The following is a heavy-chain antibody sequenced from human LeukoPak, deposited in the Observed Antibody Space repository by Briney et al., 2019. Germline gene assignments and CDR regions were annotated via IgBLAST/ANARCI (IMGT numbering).Heavy chain of an antibody. Sequence: GGSLRLSCAASGFTVSSNYMSWVRQAPGKGLEWVSVINSGGSTYYADSVKGRFTISRDNSKNTLYLQMNSLRAEDTAVYYCARVAGYSYGYRPFSYYYGMDVWGQGTTVTVSS. D-gene: IGHD5-18*01. CDR1: GFTVSSNY. J-gene: IGHJ6*02. CDR3: ARVAGYSYGYRPFSYYYGMDV. CDR2: INSGGST. V-gene: IGHV3-66*01.